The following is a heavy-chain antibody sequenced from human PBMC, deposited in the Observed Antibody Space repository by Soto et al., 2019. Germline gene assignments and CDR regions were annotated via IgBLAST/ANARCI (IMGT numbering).Heavy chain of an antibody. D-gene: IGHD6-19*01. J-gene: IGHJ4*02. CDR2: ISAYNGNT. CDR1: GYTFTSYG. Sequence: ASVKVSCKASGYTFTSYGIGWVRQAPGQGLEWMGWISAYNGNTNYAQKLQGRVTMTTDTSTSTAYMELNSLRVEDTALYYCVKGLNIDYNSAWFYFDYWGQGTVVTVSS. V-gene: IGHV1-18*01. CDR3: VKGLNIDYNSAWFYFDY.